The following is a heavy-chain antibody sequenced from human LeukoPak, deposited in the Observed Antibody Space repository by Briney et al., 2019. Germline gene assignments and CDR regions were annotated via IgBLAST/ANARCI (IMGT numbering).Heavy chain of an antibody. J-gene: IGHJ6*02. D-gene: IGHD6-13*01. Sequence: SVKVSCKASGGTFSSYAISWVRQAPGQGLEWMGVIIPIFGTANYAQKFQGRVTITADESTSTAYMELSSLRSEDTAAYYCARGVADPHYYYYGMDVWGQGTTVTVSS. CDR2: IIPIFGTA. V-gene: IGHV1-69*01. CDR1: GGTFSSYA. CDR3: ARGVADPHYYYYGMDV.